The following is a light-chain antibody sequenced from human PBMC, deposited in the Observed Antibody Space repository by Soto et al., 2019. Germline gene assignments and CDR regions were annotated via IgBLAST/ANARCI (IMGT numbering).Light chain of an antibody. Sequence: LNQAPSASGAARQSGTISCRRTKNDIGVYDFVSWYQHHTGKAPRLIIYEVVQRPSGVPDRFSGSKSGNTASLTVSGLQPPAEADYFCKSYAGSNNHVFGSGTKLTV. J-gene: IGLJ1*01. CDR3: KSYAGSNNHV. CDR1: KNDIGVYDF. V-gene: IGLV2-8*01. CDR2: EVV.